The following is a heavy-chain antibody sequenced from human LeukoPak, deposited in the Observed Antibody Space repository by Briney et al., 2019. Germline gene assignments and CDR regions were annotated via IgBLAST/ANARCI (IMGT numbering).Heavy chain of an antibody. CDR2: ISYDGSNK. CDR3: ARDPSQYCSGGSCYSTSSGVHLDY. V-gene: IGHV3-30*03. Sequence: GRSLRLSCAASGFTFSSYGMHWVRQAPGKGLEWVAVISYDGSNKYYADSVKGRFTISRDNSKNTLYLQMNSLRAEDTAVYYCARDPSQYCSGGSCYSTSSGVHLDYWGQGTLVTVSS. J-gene: IGHJ4*02. D-gene: IGHD2-15*01. CDR1: GFTFSSYG.